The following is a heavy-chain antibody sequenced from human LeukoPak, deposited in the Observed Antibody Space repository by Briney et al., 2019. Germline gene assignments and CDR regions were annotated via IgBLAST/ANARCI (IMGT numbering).Heavy chain of an antibody. CDR3: ARGPEIEVAGTTFAAYKWFDP. CDR2: IIPIFGAA. J-gene: IGHJ5*02. Sequence: SVKVSCKTSGGTSSNYPISCVRQAPGQGLGWMGGIIPIFGAAHYAEKLQARVTITADEFTSTVFLELRSLNYEDTAVYYCARGPEIEVAGTTFAAYKWFDPWGQGTLLTVSS. CDR1: GGTSSNYP. V-gene: IGHV1-69*01. D-gene: IGHD6-19*01.